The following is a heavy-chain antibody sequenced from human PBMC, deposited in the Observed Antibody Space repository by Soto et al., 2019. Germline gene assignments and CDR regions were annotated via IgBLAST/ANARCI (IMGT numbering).Heavy chain of an antibody. CDR3: ARSTYYYGSGSYSETDYYYGMDV. CDR1: GYTFTGYY. J-gene: IGHJ6*02. Sequence: ASVKVSFKASGYTFTGYYMHWVRQAPGQGLEWMGWINPNSGGTNYAQKFQGWVTMTRDTSISTAYMELSRLRSDDTAVYYCARSTYYYGSGSYSETDYYYGMDVWGQGTTVTVSS. V-gene: IGHV1-2*04. CDR2: INPNSGGT. D-gene: IGHD3-10*01.